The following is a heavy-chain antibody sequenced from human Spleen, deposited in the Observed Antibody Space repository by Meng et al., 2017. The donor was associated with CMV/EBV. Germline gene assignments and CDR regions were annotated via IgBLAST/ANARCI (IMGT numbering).Heavy chain of an antibody. CDR3: ARESVTTSMDV. Sequence: SETLSLTCTVSGGSLTNYYWHWIRQAPGRGLEWIGYVFYSGSTNYNPSLKSRVTISVDTSKNQFSLKLSSVTAADTAVYYCARESVTTSMDVWGQGTTVTVSS. CDR1: GGSLTNYY. D-gene: IGHD4-17*01. V-gene: IGHV4-59*01. J-gene: IGHJ6*02. CDR2: VFYSGST.